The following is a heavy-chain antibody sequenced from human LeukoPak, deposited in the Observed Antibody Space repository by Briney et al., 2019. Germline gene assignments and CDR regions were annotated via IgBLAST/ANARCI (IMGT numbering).Heavy chain of an antibody. V-gene: IGHV3-23*01. CDR1: GFTFSSYA. Sequence: GGSLRLSCAASGFTFSSYAMTWVRQAPGKGLEWVSGISGSGGSTYYADSVKGRFTISRDNSKNTLYLQMNSLRAEDTAVYYCAKVINDFWSGYRQAYYYYCMDVWGKGTTVTVSS. J-gene: IGHJ6*03. CDR3: AKVINDFWSGYRQAYYYYCMDV. D-gene: IGHD3-3*01. CDR2: ISGSGGST.